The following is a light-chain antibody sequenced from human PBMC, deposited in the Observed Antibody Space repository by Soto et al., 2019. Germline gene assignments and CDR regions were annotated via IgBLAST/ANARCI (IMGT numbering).Light chain of an antibody. V-gene: IGLV4-69*01. CDR2: LNRDGSH. J-gene: IGLJ2*01. CDR3: QTWDTVVV. Sequence: QPVLTQSPSASASLGASVKLTCTLSSGHSDYGIAWHQQQPDKGPRSLMKLNRDGSHNKGDGIPDRFSGSSAGAERSLIIASHQSDDEADYYCQTWDTVVVFGGGTKLTVL. CDR1: SGHSDYG.